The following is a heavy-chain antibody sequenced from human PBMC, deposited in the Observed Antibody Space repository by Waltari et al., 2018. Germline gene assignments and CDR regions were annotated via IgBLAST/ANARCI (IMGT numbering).Heavy chain of an antibody. CDR3: AREREYYGSGSLDY. V-gene: IGHV1-69*04. J-gene: IGHJ4*02. CDR2: IIPILGIA. Sequence: QVQLVQSGAEVKKPGSSVKVSCKASGGTFSSYAISWVRQAPGQGLEWMGRIIPILGIANYAQKFQGRVTITADKSTSTAYMELSSLRSEDTAVYYCAREREYYGSGSLDYWGQGTLVTVSS. D-gene: IGHD3-10*01. CDR1: GGTFSSYA.